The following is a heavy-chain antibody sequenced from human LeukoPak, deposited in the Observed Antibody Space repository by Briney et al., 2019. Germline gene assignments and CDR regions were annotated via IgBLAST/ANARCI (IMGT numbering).Heavy chain of an antibody. J-gene: IGHJ6*03. CDR1: GGSISSYY. Sequence: PSETLSLTCTVSGGSISSYYWSWIRQPAGRGVEWIGRIYTSGNTNYNPSLPSRVIMSVEMSKNQFSLKLRSVTAADTAVYYCAESGGASKSGYYYMDVWGKGTTVTVSS. CDR2: IYTSGNT. V-gene: IGHV4-4*07. CDR3: AESGGASKSGYYYMDV. D-gene: IGHD1-26*01.